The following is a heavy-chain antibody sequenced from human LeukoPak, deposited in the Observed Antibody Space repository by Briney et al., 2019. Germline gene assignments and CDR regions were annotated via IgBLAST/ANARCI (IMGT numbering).Heavy chain of an antibody. J-gene: IGHJ3*02. V-gene: IGHV3-66*04. CDR1: GFTVGSNY. Sequence: GGSLSLSCAASGFTVGSNYMSWVRQAPGKGLEWVSVIYSGGSTYYADSVKGRFTISRDNSKNTLYLQMNSLRAEDTAVYYCARLYYYDSSGSDDAFDIWGQGTMVTVSS. CDR3: ARLYYYDSSGSDDAFDI. CDR2: IYSGGST. D-gene: IGHD3-22*01.